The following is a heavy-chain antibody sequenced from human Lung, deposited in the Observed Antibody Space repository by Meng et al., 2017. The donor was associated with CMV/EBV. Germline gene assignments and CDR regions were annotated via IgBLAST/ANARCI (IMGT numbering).Heavy chain of an antibody. D-gene: IGHD4-11*01. J-gene: IGHJ4*02. CDR1: GFTFSNAW. CDR2: IKSKTDGGTT. Sequence: QLVGPGGGLVKAGGSLGRSCAASGFTFSNAWMSWVRQAPGKGLEWVGRIKSKTDGGTTDYAAPVKGRFTISRDDSKNTLYLQMNSLKTEDTAVYYCIRNDYSNYWGQGTLVTVSS. V-gene: IGHV3-15*01. CDR3: IRNDYSNY.